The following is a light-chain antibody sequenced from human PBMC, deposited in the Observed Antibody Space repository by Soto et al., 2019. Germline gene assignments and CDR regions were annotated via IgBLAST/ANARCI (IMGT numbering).Light chain of an antibody. Sequence: AIQMTQSPSSLSASVGDRVTITCRASQGIRNDLGWYQQKPGKAHKLLIYAASSLQSGVPSRFSGSGSGTDFTLTISSLQPEDFATYYCLKDYNYPRTFGQGTKVAIK. V-gene: IGKV1-6*01. CDR2: AAS. J-gene: IGKJ1*01. CDR1: QGIRND. CDR3: LKDYNYPRT.